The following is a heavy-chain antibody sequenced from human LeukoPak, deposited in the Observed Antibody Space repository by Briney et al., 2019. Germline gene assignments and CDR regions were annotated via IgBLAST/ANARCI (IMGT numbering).Heavy chain of an antibody. Sequence: PGRSLRLSCAASGFTFSSYGIHWVRQAPGKGLEWVAVISSDGRNKYYADSVKGRFTISRDNAKNSLYLQMNSLRAEDTAVYYCARDLPKLGPGMDVWGQGTTVTVSS. CDR1: GFTFSSYG. J-gene: IGHJ6*02. D-gene: IGHD7-27*01. CDR2: ISSDGRNK. CDR3: ARDLPKLGPGMDV. V-gene: IGHV3-30*03.